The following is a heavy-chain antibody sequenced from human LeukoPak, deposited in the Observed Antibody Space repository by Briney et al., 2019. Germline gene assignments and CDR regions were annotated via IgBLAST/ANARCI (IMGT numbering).Heavy chain of an antibody. Sequence: QTGGSLRLSCAASGFTFSSYAMSWVRQAPGKGLEWVAVISYDGSSKYYADSVKGRFTISRDNSKNTLYLQMNSLRAEDTAVYYCATDPMYYGMDVWGQGTTVTVSS. CDR3: ATDPMYYGMDV. CDR2: ISYDGSSK. V-gene: IGHV3-30*03. J-gene: IGHJ6*02. CDR1: GFTFSSYA.